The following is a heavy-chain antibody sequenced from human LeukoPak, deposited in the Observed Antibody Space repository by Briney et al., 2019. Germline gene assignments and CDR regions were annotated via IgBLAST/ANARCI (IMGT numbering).Heavy chain of an antibody. CDR3: ARGSTLTTLVY. CDR1: GFTFSSYW. CDR2: INSDGSST. Sequence: GGSLRLSCAASGFTFSSYWMHWVRQAPGKALVWVSRINSDGSSTSYADSAKGRFTISRDNAKNTLYLQMNSLRAEDTAVYYCARGSTLTTLVYWGQGTLVTVSS. J-gene: IGHJ4*02. V-gene: IGHV3-74*01. D-gene: IGHD4-11*01.